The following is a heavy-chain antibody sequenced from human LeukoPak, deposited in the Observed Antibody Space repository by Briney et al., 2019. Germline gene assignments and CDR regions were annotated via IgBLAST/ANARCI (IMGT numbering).Heavy chain of an antibody. CDR2: ISSSSSYI. CDR3: ARDYYGDFYFDY. V-gene: IGHV3-21*01. D-gene: IGHD4-17*01. J-gene: IGHJ4*02. CDR1: GFTFTTYS. Sequence: GSLRLSCAASGFTFTTYSMNWVRQAPGKGLEWVSSISSSSSYIYYADSVKGRFTISRGNAKNSLYLQMNSLRAEDTAVYYCARDYYGDFYFDYWGQGTLVTVSS.